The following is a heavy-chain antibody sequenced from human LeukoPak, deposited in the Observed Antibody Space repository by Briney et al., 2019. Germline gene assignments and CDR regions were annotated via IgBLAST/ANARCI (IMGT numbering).Heavy chain of an antibody. J-gene: IGHJ4*02. CDR1: GYTFTDYY. CDR2: INPNDGVT. CDR3: ARANFLYCSSSTCLFDY. V-gene: IGHV1-2*02. Sequence: ASVKVSCKASGYTFTDYYMHWVRQAPGRGFEWMGWINPNDGVTNYAQKFQGRVTMTRDTSISTAHMEVSRLRSDDTAVYYCARANFLYCSSSTCLFDYWGQGTLVTVSS. D-gene: IGHD2-2*01.